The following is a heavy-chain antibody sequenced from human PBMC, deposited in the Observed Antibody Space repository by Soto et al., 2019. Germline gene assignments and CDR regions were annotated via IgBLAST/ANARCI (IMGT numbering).Heavy chain of an antibody. D-gene: IGHD3-3*01. CDR1: GGTFSSYA. CDR2: IIPIFGTA. J-gene: IGHJ6*02. CDR3: ARGITIFGGVYYYYGMDV. Sequence: QVQLVQSGAEVKKPGSSVKVSCKASGGTFSSYAISWVRQAPGQGLEWMGGIIPIFGTANYAQKFQGRVTITADEATSTAYMELSSLRSEDTAVYYCARGITIFGGVYYYYGMDVWGQGTTVTVSS. V-gene: IGHV1-69*01.